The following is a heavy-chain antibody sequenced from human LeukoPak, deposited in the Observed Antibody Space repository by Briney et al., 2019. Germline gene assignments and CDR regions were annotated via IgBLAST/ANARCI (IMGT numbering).Heavy chain of an antibody. V-gene: IGHV4-34*01. CDR3: ARVFRFTYYYYMDV. CDR2: INHSGST. Sequence: SETLSLTCAVYGGSFSGYYWSWIRQPPGKGLEWIGEINHSGSTNYNPSLKSRVTVSVDTSKNQFSLKLSSVTAADTAVYYCARVFRFTYYYYMDVWGKGTTVTVSS. J-gene: IGHJ6*03. CDR1: GGSFSGYY. D-gene: IGHD3-3*01.